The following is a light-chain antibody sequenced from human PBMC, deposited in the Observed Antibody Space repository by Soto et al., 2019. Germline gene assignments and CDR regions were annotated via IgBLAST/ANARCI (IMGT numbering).Light chain of an antibody. CDR1: QSVSSN. J-gene: IGKJ4*02. CDR2: GAS. V-gene: IGKV3-20*01. CDR3: QQYGSSPPR. Sequence: EIVLTQPPATLSFSPGERATLSCRASQSVSSNLAWYQQKPGQAPRLLIYGASTRATGIPARFSGSGSGTDFTLTIRRLEPEDFAVYYCQQYGSSPPRFGGGTKVDIK.